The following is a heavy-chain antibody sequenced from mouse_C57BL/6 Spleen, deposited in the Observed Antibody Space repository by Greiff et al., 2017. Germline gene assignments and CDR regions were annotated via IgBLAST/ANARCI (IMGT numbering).Heavy chain of an antibody. Sequence: QVKLQQSGAELVMPGASLKLSCKASGYTFTSYWMHWVRQRPGKGLEWIGEIDPSDSYTNYHQKFKGKSTLTVDKSSSTAYMQLSSLTSEDSAVYYCARSDYGYSTWFGYWGQGTLVTVSA. CDR1: GYTFTSYW. D-gene: IGHD2-2*01. CDR2: IDPSDSYT. J-gene: IGHJ3*01. CDR3: ARSDYGYSTWFGY. V-gene: IGHV1-69*01.